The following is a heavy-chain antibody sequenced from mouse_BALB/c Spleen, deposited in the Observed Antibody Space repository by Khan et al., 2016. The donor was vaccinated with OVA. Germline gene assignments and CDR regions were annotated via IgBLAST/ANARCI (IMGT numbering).Heavy chain of an antibody. Sequence: VQGVESGPGLVAPSQSLSITCTISGFSLTNYGVHWVRQPPGKGLEWLVVIWSDGSTTYNSALNSRLTISKDNSKSQVFLKMNSLQTDDTAMYFCARQPYYHYNIMDYWGQGTSVTVSS. CDR2: IWSDGST. CDR1: GFSLTNYG. J-gene: IGHJ4*01. V-gene: IGHV2-6-1*01. D-gene: IGHD2-10*01. CDR3: ARQPYYHYNIMDY.